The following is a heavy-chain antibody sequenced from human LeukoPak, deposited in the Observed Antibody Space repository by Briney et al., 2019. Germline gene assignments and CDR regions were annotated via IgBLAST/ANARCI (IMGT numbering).Heavy chain of an antibody. J-gene: IGHJ4*02. CDR2: IYYSGST. Sequence: PSETLSLTCTVSGGSISSYYWSWIRQPPGKGLEWIGYIYYSGSTNYNPSLKSRVTISVDTSKNQFSLRLSSVTAADTAVYYCARHRGELGMALFDSWGQGTLVIVSS. V-gene: IGHV4-59*08. CDR3: ARHRGELGMALFDS. CDR1: GGSISSYY. D-gene: IGHD7-27*01.